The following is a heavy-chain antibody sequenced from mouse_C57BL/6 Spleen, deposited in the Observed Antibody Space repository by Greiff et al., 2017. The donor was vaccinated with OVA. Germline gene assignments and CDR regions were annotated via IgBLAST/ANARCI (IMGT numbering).Heavy chain of an antibody. CDR3: ARRVYFDY. Sequence: QVQLQQPGAELVKPGASVKLSCKASGYTFTSYWMQWVKQGPGQGLEWIGEIDPSDSYTNYNQKFKGKATLTVDTSSSTAYMQLSSLTSEDSAVYYCARRVYFDYWGQGTTLTVSS. V-gene: IGHV1-50*01. J-gene: IGHJ2*01. CDR1: GYTFTSYW. CDR2: IDPSDSYT.